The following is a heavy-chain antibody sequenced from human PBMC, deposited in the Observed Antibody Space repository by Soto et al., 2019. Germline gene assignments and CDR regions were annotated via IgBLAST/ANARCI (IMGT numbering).Heavy chain of an antibody. V-gene: IGHV5-51*01. CDR1: GYSFTSYL. Sequence: XESLKLSCKCSGYSFTSYLIGLVLQMPGKGLEWMGIIYPGDSDTRYSPSFQGQVTISADKSISTAYLQWSSLKASDTAMYYCERLPRIAVAGPDYCGQRTLVTVPS. CDR3: ERLPRIAVAGPDY. D-gene: IGHD6-19*01. CDR2: IYPGDSDT. J-gene: IGHJ4*02.